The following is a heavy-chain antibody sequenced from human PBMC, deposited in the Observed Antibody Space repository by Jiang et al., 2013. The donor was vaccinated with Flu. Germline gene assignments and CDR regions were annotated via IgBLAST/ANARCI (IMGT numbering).Heavy chain of an antibody. D-gene: IGHD3-10*01. CDR3: AREGITMVRGVIGYYGMDV. Sequence: EVKKPGSSVKVSCKASGGTFSSYAISRVRQAPGQGLEWMGRIIPILGIANYAQKFQGRVTITADKSTSTAYMELSSLRSEDTAVYYCAREGITMVRGVIGYYGMDVWGQGTTVTVSS. CDR1: GGTFSSYA. J-gene: IGHJ6*02. CDR2: IIPILGIA. V-gene: IGHV1-69*04.